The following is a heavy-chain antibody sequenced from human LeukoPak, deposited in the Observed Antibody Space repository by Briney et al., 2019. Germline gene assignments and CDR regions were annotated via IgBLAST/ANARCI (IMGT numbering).Heavy chain of an antibody. CDR2: ISSSGSTS. D-gene: IGHD6-25*01. Sequence: PGGSLRLSCAASGFTFSSYEMNWVRQAPGKGLEWVSYISSSGSTSYYADSMKGRFTSSRDNAKNSLYLQMNSLRAEDTAVYYCARERSGYFDYWGQGTLVTVSS. J-gene: IGHJ4*02. V-gene: IGHV3-48*03. CDR1: GFTFSSYE. CDR3: ARERSGYFDY.